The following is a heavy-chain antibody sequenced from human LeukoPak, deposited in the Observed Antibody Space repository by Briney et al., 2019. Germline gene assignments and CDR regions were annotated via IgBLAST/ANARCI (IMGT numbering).Heavy chain of an antibody. CDR3: ARLAYSSRWYAAFDY. CDR2: IYSGGST. Sequence: GGSLRLSCAASGFTVSSNYMSWVRQAPGKGLEWVSVIYSGGSTYYADSVKGRFTISRDNSKNTLYLQMNSLRAEDTAVYYCARLAYSSRWYAAFDYWGQGTLVTVSS. D-gene: IGHD6-19*01. CDR1: GFTVSSNY. J-gene: IGHJ4*02. V-gene: IGHV3-53*01.